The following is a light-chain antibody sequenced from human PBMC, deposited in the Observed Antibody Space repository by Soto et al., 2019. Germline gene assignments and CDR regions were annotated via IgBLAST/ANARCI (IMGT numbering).Light chain of an antibody. CDR3: QQYDNWPPT. V-gene: IGKV3-15*01. Sequence: EVVMTQSPATLSVSPGERATLSCRASQSISSNLAWYQQKPGQAPRLLIYGASTRASGISARFSGSGSGTDFTLTISSLQSEDFAVYYCQQYDNWPPTFGQGTKVEIK. J-gene: IGKJ1*01. CDR1: QSISSN. CDR2: GAS.